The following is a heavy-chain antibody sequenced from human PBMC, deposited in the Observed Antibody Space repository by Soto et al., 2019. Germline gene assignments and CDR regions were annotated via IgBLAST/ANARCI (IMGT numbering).Heavy chain of an antibody. V-gene: IGHV4-30-4*01. CDR3: ARVPSPFDYYYAMDV. Sequence: SSETLSLTCTVSGDSISSGNKYWSWIRQAPGKGLEWIGYIFSSGTTYYNPSLKSRLTMSLDTSQNQFSPRLASVTDADSAVYYCARVPSPFDYYYAMDVWGQGTTVTVSS. J-gene: IGHJ6*02. CDR2: IFSSGTT. D-gene: IGHD3-16*01. CDR1: GDSISSGNKY.